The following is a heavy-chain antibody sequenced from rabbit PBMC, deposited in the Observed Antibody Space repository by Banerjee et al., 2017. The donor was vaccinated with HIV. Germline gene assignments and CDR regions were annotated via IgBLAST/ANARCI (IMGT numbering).Heavy chain of an antibody. Sequence: QEQLKESGGGLVQPGGSLKLSCKASGFDFSSYAITWVRQAPGKGLEYIGYITYRGSAYYASWVNGRFTISRENTQNTLYLQLNSLTAADTATYFCVRETETYADYAGYGYYLDLWGPGTLVTVS. CDR2: ITYRGSA. CDR1: GFDFSSYA. V-gene: IGHV1S29*01. D-gene: IGHD6-1*01. J-gene: IGHJ4*01. CDR3: VRETETYADYAGYGYYLDL.